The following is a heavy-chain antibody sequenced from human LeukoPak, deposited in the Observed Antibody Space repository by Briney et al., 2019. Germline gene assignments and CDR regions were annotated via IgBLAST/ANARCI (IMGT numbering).Heavy chain of an antibody. CDR3: ARPAAATGDVS. J-gene: IGHJ5*02. CDR1: GGSISNSAYY. CDR2: IYYSGTT. V-gene: IGHV4-39*01. D-gene: IGHD6-13*01. Sequence: PSETLSLTCTVSGGSISNSAYYWGWIRQPSGKGLEWIGSIYYSGTTYYNPSLNSRVTISVDTSKNQFSLKVRSVTAADTAVFYCARPAAATGDVSWGQGTLVTVSS.